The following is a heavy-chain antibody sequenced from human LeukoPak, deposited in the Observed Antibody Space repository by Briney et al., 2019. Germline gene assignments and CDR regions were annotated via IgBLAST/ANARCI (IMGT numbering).Heavy chain of an antibody. D-gene: IGHD6-13*01. CDR3: VKSSYSSSWYSEGYFDY. CDR2: ISSNGGST. V-gene: IGHV3-64D*06. Sequence: GGSLRLSCSASGFTFSSYAILWVRQAPGKGLEYVSAISSNGGSTYYADSVKGRFTISRDNSKNTLYLQMSSLRAEDTAVYYCVKSSYSSSWYSEGYFDYWGQGTLVTVSS. J-gene: IGHJ4*02. CDR1: GFTFSSYA.